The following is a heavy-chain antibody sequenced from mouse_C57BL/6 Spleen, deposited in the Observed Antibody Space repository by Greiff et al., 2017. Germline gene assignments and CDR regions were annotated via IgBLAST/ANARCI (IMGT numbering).Heavy chain of an antibody. CDR3: APSSCNYLAWFAY. CDR1: GYTFTSYW. Sequence: QVQLQQPGTELVKPGASVKLSCKASGYTFTSYWMHWVKQRPGQGLEWIGNINPSNGGTNYNEKFKSKATLTVDKSSSTAYIHLSSLTSEDSAVYYCAPSSCNYLAWFAYWGQGTLVTVSA. J-gene: IGHJ3*01. CDR2: INPSNGGT. D-gene: IGHD2-1*01. V-gene: IGHV1-53*01.